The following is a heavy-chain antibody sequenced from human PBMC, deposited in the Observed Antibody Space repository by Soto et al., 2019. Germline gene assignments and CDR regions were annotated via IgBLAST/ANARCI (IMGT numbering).Heavy chain of an antibody. J-gene: IGHJ4*02. CDR1: GFTFSSYG. D-gene: IGHD1-26*01. Sequence: QVQLVESGGGVVQPGRSLRLSCVASGFTFSSYGMHWVRQAPGKGLEWVAIISYDGSNTYYADSVKGRFTISRDNSKNTVYLQMNSRRAEDTSVYYCAKEGGLSGSYYISSSYYFYYWGQGTLVTVSS. CDR3: AKEGGLSGSYYISSSYYFYY. CDR2: ISYDGSNT. V-gene: IGHV3-30*18.